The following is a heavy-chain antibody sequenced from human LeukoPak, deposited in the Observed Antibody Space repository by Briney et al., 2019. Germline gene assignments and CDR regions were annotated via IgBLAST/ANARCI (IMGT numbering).Heavy chain of an antibody. CDR3: ARALAVAGTGGHY. J-gene: IGHJ4*02. CDR2: ISSDGSST. CDR1: GVTFNSYW. V-gene: IGHV3-74*01. Sequence: PGGSLRLSCAAPGVTFNSYWMHWVRQAPGKGLVWVSRISSDGSSTSYADSVKGRFTISRDNAKNTLYLQMNSLRAEDTAVYYCARALAVAGTGGHYWGQGTLVTVSP. D-gene: IGHD6-19*01.